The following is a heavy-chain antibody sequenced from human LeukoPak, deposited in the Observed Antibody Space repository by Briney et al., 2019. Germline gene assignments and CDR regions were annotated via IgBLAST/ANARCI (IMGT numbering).Heavy chain of an antibody. CDR2: IRFDGSKK. Sequence: GGSLRLSCAASGFTFGSYCMSWVRQAPGKGLEWMALIRFDGSKKYYADSVKDRFTISRDNSKNTLYLQMNSLRAEDTAVYYCAKTRMWLREFDYWGQGTLVTVSS. CDR3: AKTRMWLREFDY. CDR1: GFTFGSYC. J-gene: IGHJ4*02. V-gene: IGHV3-30*02. D-gene: IGHD5-12*01.